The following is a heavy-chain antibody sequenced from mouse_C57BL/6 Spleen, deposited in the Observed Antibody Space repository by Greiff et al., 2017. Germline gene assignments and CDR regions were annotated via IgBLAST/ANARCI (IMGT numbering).Heavy chain of an antibody. CDR3: AREEGSFAY. CDR2: IYPGSGNT. J-gene: IGHJ3*01. V-gene: IGHV1-76*01. CDR1: GYTFTDYY. Sequence: QVQLKESGAELVRPGASVKLSCKASGYTFTDYYINWVKQRPGQGLEWIARIYPGSGNTYYNEKFKGKATLTAEKSSSTAYMQLSSLTSEDSAVYFCAREEGSFAYWGQGTLVTVSA.